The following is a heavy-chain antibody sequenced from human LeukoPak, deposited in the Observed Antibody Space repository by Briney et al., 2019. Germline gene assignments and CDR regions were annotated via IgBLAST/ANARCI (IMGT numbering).Heavy chain of an antibody. CDR3: ARRKRIPSPTVTTRYGMDV. CDR1: GGSISSGGYY. V-gene: IGHV4-31*03. D-gene: IGHD4-17*01. CDR2: IYYSGST. Sequence: PSETLSLTCTVSGGSISSGGYYWSWIRQHPGKGLEWIGYIYYSGSTYYNPSLKSRVTISVDTSKNQFSLKLSSVTAADTAVYYCARRKRIPSPTVTTRYGMDVWGQGTTVTVSS. J-gene: IGHJ6*02.